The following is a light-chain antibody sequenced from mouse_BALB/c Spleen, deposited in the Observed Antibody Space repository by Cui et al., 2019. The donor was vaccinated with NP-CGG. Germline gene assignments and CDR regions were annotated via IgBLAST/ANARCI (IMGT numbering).Light chain of an antibody. CDR1: TGAVTTSNY. J-gene: IGLJ1*01. CDR2: GTK. V-gene: IGLV1*01. Sequence: QAVVTQESALTTSPGETVTLTCRSSTGAVTTSNYANWVQEKPDHLFTGLIGGTKNRAPGIPARFSGSLIGDKAALTSTGAQTEDEAIYFCALWYSNHWVFGGGTNLTVL. CDR3: ALWYSNHWV.